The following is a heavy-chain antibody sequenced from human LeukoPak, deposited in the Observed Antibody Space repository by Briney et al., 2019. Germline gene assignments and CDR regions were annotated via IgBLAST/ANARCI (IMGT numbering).Heavy chain of an antibody. Sequence: SETLSLTRAVYGGSFSDYYWSWIRQPPGKGLEWIGEINHSGSTNYNPSLKSRVTISVDTSKNQFSLKLSSVTAADTAVYYCARFGLTGLLDWGQGTLVTVSS. CDR1: GGSFSDYY. J-gene: IGHJ4*02. V-gene: IGHV4-34*01. D-gene: IGHD3-9*01. CDR3: ARFGLTGLLD. CDR2: INHSGST.